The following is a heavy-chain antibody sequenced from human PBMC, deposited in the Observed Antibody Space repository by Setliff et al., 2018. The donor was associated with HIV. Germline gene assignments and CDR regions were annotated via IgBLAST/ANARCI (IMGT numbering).Heavy chain of an antibody. Sequence: PSETLSLTCTVSGGPINSTSYYWGWIRQPPGNGLEWIGSIYHTGSTYYKPSLKSRVTISVDTSKNQFSLKLSSVTAADTAVYHCARRNSGWYDAFDIWGQGTMVTVSS. D-gene: IGHD6-19*01. CDR3: ARRNSGWYDAFDI. J-gene: IGHJ3*02. V-gene: IGHV4-39*01. CDR2: IYHTGST. CDR1: GGPINSTSYY.